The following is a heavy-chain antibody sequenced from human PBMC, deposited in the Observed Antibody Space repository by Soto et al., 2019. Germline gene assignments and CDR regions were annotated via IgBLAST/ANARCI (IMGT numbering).Heavy chain of an antibody. V-gene: IGHV1-18*01. CDR3: TRATFGGVIVRYYYMDV. Sequence: ASVKVSCKASGYTFTSYGISWVRQAPGQGLEWMGWISAYNGNTNYAQKLQGRVTKTTDTSTSTAYKELRSLKTEDTAVYYSTRATFGGVIVRYYYMDVWGKGTTVTVSS. CDR1: GYTFTSYG. D-gene: IGHD3-16*02. CDR2: ISAYNGNT. J-gene: IGHJ6*03.